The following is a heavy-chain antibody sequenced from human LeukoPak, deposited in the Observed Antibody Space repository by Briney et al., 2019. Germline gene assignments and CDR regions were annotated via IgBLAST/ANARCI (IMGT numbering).Heavy chain of an antibody. V-gene: IGHV1-2*06. Sequence: ASVKVSCKASGYTFTGYYMHWVRQAPGQGLEWMGRINPNSGGTNYAQKLQGRVTMTTDTSTSTAYMELRSLRSDDTAVYYCARVSSRWYYYYGMDVWGQGTTVTVSS. CDR3: ARVSSRWYYYYGMDV. CDR2: INPNSGGT. CDR1: GYTFTGYY. J-gene: IGHJ6*02. D-gene: IGHD2-2*01.